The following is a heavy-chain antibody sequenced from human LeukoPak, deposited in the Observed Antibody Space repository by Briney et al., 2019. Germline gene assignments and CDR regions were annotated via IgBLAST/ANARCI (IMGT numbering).Heavy chain of an antibody. CDR1: GFTFSSYW. CDR3: ARADDGANSWVNY. V-gene: IGHV3-74*01. J-gene: IGHJ4*02. D-gene: IGHD4-23*01. Sequence: PGGSLRLSCAASGFTFSSYWMHWVRQAPGKGLVWMSRINSDGSGTSYADSVKGRFTISRDNAKNTLYLQMNSLRAEDTAVYYCARADDGANSWVNYWGQGTLVTVSS. CDR2: INSDGSGT.